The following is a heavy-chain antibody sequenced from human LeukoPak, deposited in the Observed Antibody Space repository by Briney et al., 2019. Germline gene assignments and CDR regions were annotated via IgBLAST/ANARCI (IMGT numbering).Heavy chain of an antibody. CDR3: ARDCSSTSCLDY. D-gene: IGHD2-2*01. Sequence: SETLSLTCTVSGGSISSYYWSWIRQPPGKGLERIGYIYYSGSTNYNPSLKSRVTISVDTSKNQFSLKLSSVTAADTAVYYCARDCSSTSCLDYWGQGTLVTVSS. J-gene: IGHJ4*02. V-gene: IGHV4-59*01. CDR1: GGSISSYY. CDR2: IYYSGST.